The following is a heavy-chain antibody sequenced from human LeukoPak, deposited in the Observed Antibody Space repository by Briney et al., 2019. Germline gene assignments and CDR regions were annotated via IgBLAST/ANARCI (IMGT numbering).Heavy chain of an antibody. CDR1: GYTFTSYA. J-gene: IGHJ4*02. CDR2: INAGNGNT. Sequence: ASVKVSCKASGYTFTSYAMHWVRQAPGQRLEWMGWINAGNGNTKYSRKFQGRVTITRDTSASTAYMELSSLRSEDTAVYYCARAGEDIVVVPAAEYYFDYWGQGTLVTVSS. V-gene: IGHV1-3*01. D-gene: IGHD2-2*01. CDR3: ARAGEDIVVVPAAEYYFDY.